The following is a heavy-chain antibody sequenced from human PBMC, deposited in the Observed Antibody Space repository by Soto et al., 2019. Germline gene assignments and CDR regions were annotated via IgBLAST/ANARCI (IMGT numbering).Heavy chain of an antibody. V-gene: IGHV4-31*03. Sequence: QVQLQESGPGLVKPSQTLSLTCTVSGGSVSSAADYWSWIRQHPGKGLEWIGYVYYSGSTYYNPTLKSRVTISVETSKIQFSLRLNSVTAADTAVYFCARDEGLFGGRFDYWGQGTLVTASS. J-gene: IGHJ4*02. CDR3: ARDEGLFGGRFDY. CDR2: VYYSGST. CDR1: GGSVSSAADY. D-gene: IGHD3-16*01.